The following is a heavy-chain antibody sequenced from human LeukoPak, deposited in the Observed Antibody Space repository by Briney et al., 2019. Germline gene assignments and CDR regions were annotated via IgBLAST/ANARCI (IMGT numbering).Heavy chain of an antibody. CDR3: ARSLWFGPKRGGMDV. J-gene: IGHJ6*02. CDR2: ISYDGSNK. Sequence: SCKASGGTFSSYAMHWVRQAPGKGLEWVAVISYDGSNKYYADSVKGRFTISRDNSKNTLYLQMNSLRAEDTAVYYCARSLWFGPKRGGMDVWGQGTTVTVSS. V-gene: IGHV3-30-3*01. D-gene: IGHD3-10*01. CDR1: GGTFSSYA.